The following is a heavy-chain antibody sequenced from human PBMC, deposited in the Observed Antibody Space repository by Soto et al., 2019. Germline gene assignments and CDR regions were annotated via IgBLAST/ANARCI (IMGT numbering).Heavy chain of an antibody. V-gene: IGHV1-69*06. CDR3: ASDWGGYCSGGSCAEEEYGVGP. D-gene: IGHD2-15*01. Sequence: QVQLVQSGAAVKKPGSSVKVSCKASGGTFSSYAISWVRQAPGQGLEWMGGIIPIVGTANYAQKFQGRVTITADKSTSTAYMELSSLRSEDTAVYYCASDWGGYCSGGSCAEEEYGVGPWGQGTLVTVSS. J-gene: IGHJ5*02. CDR2: IIPIVGTA. CDR1: GGTFSSYA.